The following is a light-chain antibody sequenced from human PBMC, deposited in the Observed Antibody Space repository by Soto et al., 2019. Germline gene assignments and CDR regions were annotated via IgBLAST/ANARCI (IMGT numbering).Light chain of an antibody. Sequence: EIVLTQSPATLSLSPGERATLSCRASQSIISYLAWYQQKPDQAPRLLISDASTRAAGIPARFSGRGSWTDFTLTITVLEHEDFAVYYCQQRSTWPSTFHHGNTVDIK. V-gene: IGKV3-11*01. CDR2: DAS. CDR3: QQRSTWPST. CDR1: QSIISY. J-gene: IGKJ3*01.